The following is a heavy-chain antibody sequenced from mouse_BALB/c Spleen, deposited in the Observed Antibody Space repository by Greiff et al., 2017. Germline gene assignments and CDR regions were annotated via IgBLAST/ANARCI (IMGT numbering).Heavy chain of an antibody. CDR2: IYPGNSDT. Sequence: VQLQQSGTVLARPGASVKMSCKASGYSFTSYWMHWVKQRPGQGLEWIGAIYPGNSDTSYNQKFKGKAKLTAVTSASTAYMELSSLTNEDSAVYYCTSRTLLGGMDYWGQGTSVTVSS. J-gene: IGHJ4*01. D-gene: IGHD2-10*01. CDR1: GYSFTSYW. CDR3: TSRTLLGGMDY. V-gene: IGHV1-5*01.